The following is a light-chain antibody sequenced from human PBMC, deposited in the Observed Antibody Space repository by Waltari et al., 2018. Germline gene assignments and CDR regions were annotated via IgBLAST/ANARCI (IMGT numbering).Light chain of an antibody. V-gene: IGKV3-20*01. CDR3: NQYDDSPFT. Sequence: EIVLTQSPGTLSLSPGETATLSCRASQSLGRNFLAWFQQKPGQAPRLLLFGASNRAPAIPDRFSGGGSGTDFTLTINRLDPEDFAVYYCNQYDDSPFTFGQGTKLEI. J-gene: IGKJ2*01. CDR1: QSLGRNF. CDR2: GAS.